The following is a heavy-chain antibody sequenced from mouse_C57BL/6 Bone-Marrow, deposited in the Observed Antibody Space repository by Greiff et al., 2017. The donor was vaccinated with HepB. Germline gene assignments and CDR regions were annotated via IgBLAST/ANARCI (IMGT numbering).Heavy chain of an antibody. D-gene: IGHD1-1*01. J-gene: IGHJ1*03. CDR1: GFSLTSYA. CDR3: ASKGPLYYGSSYGYFDV. V-gene: IGHV2-9-1*01. CDR2: IWTGGGT. Sequence: QVQLQQSGPGLVAPSQSLSITCTVSGFSLTSYAISWVRQPPGKGLEWLGVIWTGGGTNYNSTLKSRLNIIKDNSKTQGFLKMNSLQTYDTSRYYCASKGPLYYGSSYGYFDVWGTGTTVTVSS.